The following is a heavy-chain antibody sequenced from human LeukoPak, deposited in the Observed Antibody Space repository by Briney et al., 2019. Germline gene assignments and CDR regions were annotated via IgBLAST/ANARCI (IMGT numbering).Heavy chain of an antibody. Sequence: SETLSLTCTVSGGSISIYYWNWIRQPAGKRLEWIGRIYTSGSTTYNPSLKSRVTMSVDTSKNQFSLNLSSVTATDTAVYYCARDSYYDSSGYYSPRGYYYYMDVWGKGTTVTISS. V-gene: IGHV4-4*07. CDR1: GGSISIYY. D-gene: IGHD3-22*01. J-gene: IGHJ6*03. CDR3: ARDSYYDSSGYYSPRGYYYYMDV. CDR2: IYTSGST.